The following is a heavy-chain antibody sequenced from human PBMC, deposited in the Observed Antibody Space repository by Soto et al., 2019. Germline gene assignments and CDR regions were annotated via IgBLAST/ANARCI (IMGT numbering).Heavy chain of an antibody. V-gene: IGHV4-39*01. J-gene: IGHJ2*01. CDR3: ARHATYSDNSGSYNYWYLDL. CDR1: GGSISSRSHY. CDR2: IYYSGTT. Sequence: QVQLYESGPRLVKPSETLSLTCTVAGGSISSRSHYWGWIRQPPGKGLEWIGSIYYSGTTYYNPSLKSRGTIAVDTSKNQISLKLTSVTAADMAVFYCARHATYSDNSGSYNYWYLDLWGRGTLVTVSA. D-gene: IGHD3-22*01.